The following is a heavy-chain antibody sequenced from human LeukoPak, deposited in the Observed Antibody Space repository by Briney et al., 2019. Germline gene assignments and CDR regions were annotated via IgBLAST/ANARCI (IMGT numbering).Heavy chain of an antibody. CDR1: GFTFSSYG. CDR2: IRYDGSNK. D-gene: IGHD3-3*01. J-gene: IGHJ4*02. CDR3: AKDPTYYDFWSGPLGY. Sequence: GASLRLSCAASGFTFSSYGMHWVRQAPGKGLEWVAFIRYDGSNKYYADSVKGRFTISRDNSKNTLYLQMNSLIAEDTAVYYCAKDPTYYDFWSGPLGYCGQGTLVTVSS. V-gene: IGHV3-30*02.